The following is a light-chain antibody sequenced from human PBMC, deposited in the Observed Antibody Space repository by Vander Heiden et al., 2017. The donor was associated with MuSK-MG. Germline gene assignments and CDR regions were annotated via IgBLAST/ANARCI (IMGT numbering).Light chain of an antibody. CDR3: APWDDSRNGPI. J-gene: IGLJ2*01. V-gene: IGLV1-44*01. Sequence: QSVLTQPPSASVTPGQRVTISCSGSSSNIGSNSVNWYQQVPGTAPKLLIYRNDHRPSGVPDRFSGSKSGTSASLAISGVQSEDEAHYYCAPWDDSRNGPIFGGGTKLTVL. CDR1: SSNIGSNS. CDR2: RND.